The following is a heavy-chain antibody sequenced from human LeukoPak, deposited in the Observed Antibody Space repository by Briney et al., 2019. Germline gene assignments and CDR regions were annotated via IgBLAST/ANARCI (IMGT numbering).Heavy chain of an antibody. CDR2: INPNSGGT. J-gene: IGHJ4*02. V-gene: IGHV1-2*06. CDR3: ARGTTSPMIVVVNPFDY. D-gene: IGHD3-22*01. Sequence: ASVKVSCKASGYTFTGYYMHWVRQAPGQGLEWMGRINPNSGGTNYAQKFQGRVTMTRDTSISTAYMELSRLRSDDTAVYYCARGTTSPMIVVVNPFDYWGQGTPVTVSS. CDR1: GYTFTGYY.